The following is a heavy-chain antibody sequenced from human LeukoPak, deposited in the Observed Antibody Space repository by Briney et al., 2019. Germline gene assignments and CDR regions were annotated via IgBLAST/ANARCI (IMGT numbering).Heavy chain of an antibody. CDR1: GYSFTSSD. V-gene: IGHV1-8*03. D-gene: IGHD6-19*01. Sequence: ASVKVSCKASGYSFTSSDINWVRQAPGQGLEWMGWMNPNNGNTEYAQKFQGRLTITSNTATFTAYIELSSLTAEDTAIYYCARGSGWRSNFYYYMDVWGKGTTVTVSS. J-gene: IGHJ6*03. CDR2: MNPNNGNT. CDR3: ARGSGWRSNFYYYMDV.